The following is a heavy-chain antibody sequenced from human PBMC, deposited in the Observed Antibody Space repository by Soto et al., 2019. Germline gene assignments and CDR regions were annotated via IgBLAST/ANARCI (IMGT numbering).Heavy chain of an antibody. D-gene: IGHD6-13*01. V-gene: IGHV3-9*01. CDR1: GFTFDDYA. J-gene: IGHJ4*02. CDR3: AKGADLHGSSVAY. CDR2: ISWNSGSI. Sequence: PGGSLRLSCAASGFTFDDYAMHWVRQAPGKGLEWVSGISWNSGSIGYADSVKGRFTISRDNAKNSLYLQMNSLRAEDTALYDCAKGADLHGSSVAYWGQGTLVTVSS.